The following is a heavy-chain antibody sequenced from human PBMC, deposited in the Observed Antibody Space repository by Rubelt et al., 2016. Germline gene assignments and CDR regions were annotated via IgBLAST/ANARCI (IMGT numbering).Heavy chain of an antibody. Sequence: SSYAMHWVRQAPGKGLDWVAVVSYDGSNKFYADSVKGRFTISRDTSKNTLYLQMNSLRAEDTAVYYCARVRDSSGYYADWYFDLWGLAPWSLSPQ. V-gene: IGHV3-30*04. CDR1: SSYA. CDR2: VSYDGSNK. D-gene: IGHD3-22*01. J-gene: IGHJ2*01. CDR3: ARVRDSSGYYADWYFDL.